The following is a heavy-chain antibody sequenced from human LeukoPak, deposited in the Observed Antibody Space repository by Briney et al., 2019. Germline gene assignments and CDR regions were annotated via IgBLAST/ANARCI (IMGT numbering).Heavy chain of an antibody. J-gene: IGHJ4*02. D-gene: IGHD4-17*01. CDR2: NNPTDATT. V-gene: IGHV1-46*01. CDR3: AKDRGDYNSYFDF. Sequence: ASVRVSCKASGYSFTKYYMDWVLQALGQGLEWMGANNPTDATTYYAQTFQGRVTMTRDKSTSTVYMELSSLRYEDTAVYYCAKDRGDYNSYFDFWGQGTLVTVSS. CDR1: GYSFTKYY.